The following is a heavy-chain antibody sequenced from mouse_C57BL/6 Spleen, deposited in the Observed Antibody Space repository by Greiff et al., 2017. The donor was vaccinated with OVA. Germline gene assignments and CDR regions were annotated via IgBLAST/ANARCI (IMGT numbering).Heavy chain of an antibody. CDR2: ISRGSSTI. CDR1: GFTFSDYG. CDR3: ASLIYYGNPYAMDY. V-gene: IGHV5-17*01. D-gene: IGHD2-1*01. J-gene: IGHJ4*01. Sequence: DVMLVESGGGLVKPGGSLKLSCAASGFTFSDYGMHWVRQAPEKGLEWVAYISRGSSTIYSSDTVKGRFTISRDNAKNTLFLQMTSLRSEDTAMYYCASLIYYGNPYAMDYWGQGTSVTVSS.